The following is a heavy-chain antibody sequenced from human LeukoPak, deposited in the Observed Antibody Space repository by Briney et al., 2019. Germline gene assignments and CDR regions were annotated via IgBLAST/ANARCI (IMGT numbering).Heavy chain of an antibody. CDR3: ASGGSYDYFDY. V-gene: IGHV3-74*01. J-gene: IGHJ4*02. Sequence: GGSLRLSCAASGFTFDDYAMHWVRQAPGKGLVWVSRINSDGRITTYADSVKGRFTISRDNAKNTLYLQMNSLRAEDTAVYYCASGGSYDYFDYWGQGTLVTVSS. D-gene: IGHD1-26*01. CDR2: INSDGRIT. CDR1: GFTFDDYA.